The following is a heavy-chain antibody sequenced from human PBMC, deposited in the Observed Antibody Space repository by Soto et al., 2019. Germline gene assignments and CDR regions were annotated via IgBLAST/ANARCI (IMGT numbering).Heavy chain of an antibody. D-gene: IGHD3-22*01. CDR2: ISAYNGNT. CDR1: GYTFTGYG. Sequence: ASVKVSCKASGYTFTGYGISWVRQAPGQGLEWMGWISAYNGNTNYAQKLQGRVTMTTDTSTSTAYMELRSLRSDDTAVYYCARDDYDSSGYYNYDAFDIWGQGTMVTVSS. V-gene: IGHV1-18*01. J-gene: IGHJ3*02. CDR3: ARDDYDSSGYYNYDAFDI.